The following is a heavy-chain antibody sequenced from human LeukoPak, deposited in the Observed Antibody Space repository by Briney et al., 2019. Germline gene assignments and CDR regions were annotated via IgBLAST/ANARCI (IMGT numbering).Heavy chain of an antibody. V-gene: IGHV1-18*01. CDR3: ASGRSGWSTAHYYYYGMDV. J-gene: IGHJ6*02. D-gene: IGHD6-19*01. Sequence: ASVKVSCKASGYTFTSYGISWVRQAPGQGLEWMGWISAYNGNTNYAQKLQGRVTMTTDTSTSTAYMELSSLRSEDTAVYYCASGRSGWSTAHYYYYGMDVWGQGTTVTVSS. CDR2: ISAYNGNT. CDR1: GYTFTSYG.